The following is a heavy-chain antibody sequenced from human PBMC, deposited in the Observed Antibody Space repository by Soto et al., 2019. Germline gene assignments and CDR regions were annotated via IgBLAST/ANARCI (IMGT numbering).Heavy chain of an antibody. V-gene: IGHV4-31*03. CDR3: AKSDNSGYYFDY. J-gene: IGHJ4*02. Sequence: HVQLQASGPGLVKPSQTLSLTCTVSGASIGSGGYYWSWIRQHPGMGLEWIGYVYDSGTTYYNPSLKSRVTISGDTSNNQFSLKLTSVTAADTAVYFCAKSDNSGYYFDYWGQGTLVTVSS. CDR2: VYDSGTT. D-gene: IGHD3-22*01. CDR1: GASIGSGGYY.